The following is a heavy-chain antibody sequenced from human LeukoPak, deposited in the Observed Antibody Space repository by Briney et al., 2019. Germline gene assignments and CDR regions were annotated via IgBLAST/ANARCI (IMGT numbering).Heavy chain of an antibody. CDR1: GFTFSSYG. CDR2: IRYDGSNK. D-gene: IGHD5-12*01. J-gene: IGHJ4*02. Sequence: GGSLRLSCAASGFTFSSYGMHWVRQAPGKGLEWVAVIRYDGSNKYYADSVKGRFTISRDNSKNTLYLQMNSLRAEDTALYYCARETSLSGGYFDFWGQGILVTASS. CDR3: ARETSLSGGYFDF. V-gene: IGHV3-33*01.